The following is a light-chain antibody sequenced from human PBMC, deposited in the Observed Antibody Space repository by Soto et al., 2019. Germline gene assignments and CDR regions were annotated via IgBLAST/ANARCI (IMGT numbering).Light chain of an antibody. CDR1: SSNIGGNS. CDR3: GSWDSSLCAYV. Sequence: QSVLTQPPSESADPGQKVNISCSGSSSNIGGNSVSWYQQLPGTAPKLLIYDDNKRPSGIPDRFSGSKSGTSATLGITGFQTGDESDYYCGSWDSSLCAYVCCTGIKVAAL. J-gene: IGLJ1*01. V-gene: IGLV1-51*01. CDR2: DDN.